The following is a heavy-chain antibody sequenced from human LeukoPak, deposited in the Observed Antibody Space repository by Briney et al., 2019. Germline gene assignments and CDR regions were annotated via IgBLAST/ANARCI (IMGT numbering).Heavy chain of an antibody. D-gene: IGHD4-17*01. J-gene: IGHJ4*02. CDR2: IKQDGSEK. Sequence: GGSLRLSCAASGFTFSNYWMSWVRQAPGKGLEWVANIKQDGSEKYYVDSVKGRFTISRGNSKNTLYLQMNSLRAEDTAVYYCARDREDYGDYWGLDYWGQGTLVTVSS. CDR3: ARDREDYGDYWGLDY. CDR1: GFTFSNYW. V-gene: IGHV3-7*01.